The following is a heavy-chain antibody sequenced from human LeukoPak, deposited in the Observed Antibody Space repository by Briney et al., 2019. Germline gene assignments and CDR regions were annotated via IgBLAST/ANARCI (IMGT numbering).Heavy chain of an antibody. J-gene: IGHJ5*02. CDR2: IWYDGSNK. V-gene: IGHV3-33*01. CDR3: ARTGYGDYVYWFDP. CDR1: GFTFSSHG. D-gene: IGHD4-17*01. Sequence: GRSLRLSCAASGFTFSSHGMHWARQAPGKGLEWVAVIWYDGSNKYYADSVKGRFTISRDNSKNTLYLQMNSLRVEDTAVYYCARTGYGDYVYWFDPWGQGTLVTVSS.